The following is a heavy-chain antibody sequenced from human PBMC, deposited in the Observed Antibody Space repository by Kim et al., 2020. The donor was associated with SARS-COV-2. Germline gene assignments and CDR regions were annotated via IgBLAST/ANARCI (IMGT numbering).Heavy chain of an antibody. V-gene: IGHV3-30*18. J-gene: IGHJ4*02. CDR1: GFTFSSYG. D-gene: IGHD5-18*01. CDR3: AKDRGYSYGDFDY. Sequence: GGSLRLSCAASGFTFSSYGMHWVRQAPGKGLEWVAVISYDGSNKYYADSVKSRFTISRDNSKNTLYLQMNSLRAEDTAVYYCAKDRGYSYGDFDYWGQGT. CDR2: ISYDGSNK.